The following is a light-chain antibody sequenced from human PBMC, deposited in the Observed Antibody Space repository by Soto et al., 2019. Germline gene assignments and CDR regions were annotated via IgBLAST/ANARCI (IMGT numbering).Light chain of an antibody. CDR2: DIS. V-gene: IGKV3D-15*01. CDR3: QQYNSWPLT. J-gene: IGKJ4*01. CDR1: QSVSSSY. Sequence: EIVLTQSPGTLSLSPGERTTLSCRASQSVSSSYLAWYQQKPGQPPRLLIYDISTRATGIPTRFSGSGSGTEFTLTISSLQSEDFAVYYCQQYNSWPLTFGGGTKVDIK.